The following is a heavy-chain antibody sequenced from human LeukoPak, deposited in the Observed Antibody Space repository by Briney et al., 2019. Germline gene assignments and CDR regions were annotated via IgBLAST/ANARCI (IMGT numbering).Heavy chain of an antibody. D-gene: IGHD6-13*01. V-gene: IGHV3-30-3*01. Sequence: GGSLRLSCAVSGFTFSNHTMHWVRQAPGKGLEWVALVSYNVINKYYADSVRGRFTISRDNSKNTLYLQMNSLRAEDTAVYYCAKDLRGGAAAGRRFDYWGQGTLVTVSS. CDR3: AKDLRGGAAAGRRFDY. J-gene: IGHJ4*02. CDR1: GFTFSNHT. CDR2: VSYNVINK.